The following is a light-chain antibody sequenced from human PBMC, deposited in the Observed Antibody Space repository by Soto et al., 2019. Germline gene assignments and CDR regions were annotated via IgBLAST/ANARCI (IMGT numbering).Light chain of an antibody. Sequence: DIHMTQSPSTLSASVGDSVTITCRASQTISRWLAWYQQKPGKAPNLLIYKASSLESGVPSRFSGSGSGTEFTLTISSLQLVVFVSYHRKQNIFYPPTLGGAT. V-gene: IGKV1-5*03. CDR3: KQNIFYPPT. CDR2: KAS. CDR1: QTISRW. J-gene: IGKJ4*01.